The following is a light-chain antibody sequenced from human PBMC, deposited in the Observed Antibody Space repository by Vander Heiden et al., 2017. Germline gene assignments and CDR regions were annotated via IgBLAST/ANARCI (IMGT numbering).Light chain of an antibody. CDR3: QAWDSSTAV. J-gene: IGLJ1*01. CDR1: KLGEKY. V-gene: IGLV3-1*01. CDR2: QDS. Sequence: SYELTPPPSVSVSPGQTASITCSGDKLGEKYACWYQQKPGQSPVLVIYQDSKRPAGIPERFSGYNSGNTATLTISGTQAMDEADYYCQAWDSSTAVFGTGTKVTGL.